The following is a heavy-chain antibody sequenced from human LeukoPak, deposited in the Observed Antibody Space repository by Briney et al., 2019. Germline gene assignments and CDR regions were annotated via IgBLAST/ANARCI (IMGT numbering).Heavy chain of an antibody. CDR3: ARDSSPGIAAAGTGIDY. D-gene: IGHD6-13*01. Sequence: KPSETLSLTCTVSGDSISSSTYYWGWIRQPPGKGRGWIGGVYYSGSTYYNPSLKSRVTISVDTSKNQFSLKLTSVTAADTAVYYCARDSSPGIAAAGTGIDYWGQGTLVTVSS. V-gene: IGHV4-39*07. CDR1: GDSISSSTYY. J-gene: IGHJ4*02. CDR2: VYYSGST.